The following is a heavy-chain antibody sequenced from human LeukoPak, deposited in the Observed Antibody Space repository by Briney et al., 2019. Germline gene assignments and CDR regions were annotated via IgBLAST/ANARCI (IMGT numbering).Heavy chain of an antibody. CDR3: ARDLAYSRLDY. V-gene: IGHV3-7*01. J-gene: IGHJ4*02. CDR1: GFTFSSYG. Sequence: PGGSLRLSCAASGFTFSSYGMHWVRQAPGKGLEWVANIKQDGGEKYSADSVKGRFTISRDNAENSLYLQMNSLRVEDTAFYYCARDLAYSRLDYWGQGMLVTVSS. CDR2: IKQDGGEK. D-gene: IGHD5-18*01.